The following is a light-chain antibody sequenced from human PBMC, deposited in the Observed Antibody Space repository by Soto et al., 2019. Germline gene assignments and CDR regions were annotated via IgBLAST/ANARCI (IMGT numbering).Light chain of an antibody. CDR1: QSVRSAY. CDR3: QQYSSSRT. CDR2: GAS. Sequence: VLTQSPFTLSLAPGQICTLSFRASQSVRSAYLAWYQQKPGQAPRLLIYGASTRATGLPDRFRGSGSGTDFTLTISRLETEDFAVYYCQQYSSSRTFGQGTKVDI. J-gene: IGKJ1*01. V-gene: IGKV3-20*01.